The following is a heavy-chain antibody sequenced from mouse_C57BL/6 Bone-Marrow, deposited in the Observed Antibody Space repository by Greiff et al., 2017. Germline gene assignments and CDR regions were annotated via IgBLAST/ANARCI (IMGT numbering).Heavy chain of an antibody. CDR1: GFTFSSYA. J-gene: IGHJ2*01. D-gene: IGHD3-1*01. Sequence: EVKVVESGGGLVKPGGSLKLSCAASGFTFSSYAMSWVRQTPEKRLAWVATISDGGSYTYYPDNVKGRFTISRDNAKNNLYLQMSHLKSEDTAMYYCAREGLVYYFDYWGQGTTLTVSS. CDR2: ISDGGSYT. V-gene: IGHV5-4*01. CDR3: AREGLVYYFDY.